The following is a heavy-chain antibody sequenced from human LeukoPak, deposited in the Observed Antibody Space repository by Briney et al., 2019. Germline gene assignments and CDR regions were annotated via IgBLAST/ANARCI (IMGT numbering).Heavy chain of an antibody. Sequence: ASVKVSCKASNNTLSNNGITWVRQAPGQGLEWMGWTSGYNTYTTYAQKFQDRVTMTKDTPTNTAYMEMRSLRSDDTAMYYCARVRLVWGMESFDLWGRGTMVTVSS. CDR2: TSGYNTYT. CDR3: ARVRLVWGMESFDL. J-gene: IGHJ3*01. D-gene: IGHD3-16*01. V-gene: IGHV1-18*01. CDR1: NNTLSNNG.